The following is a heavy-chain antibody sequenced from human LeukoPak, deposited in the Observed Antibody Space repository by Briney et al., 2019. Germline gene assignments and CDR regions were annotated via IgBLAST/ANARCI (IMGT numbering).Heavy chain of an antibody. CDR2: ISSSSSYI. D-gene: IGHD5-18*01. V-gene: IGHV3-21*01. CDR3: ARVDVDTNYFDY. Sequence: GGSLRLSCAASGFTFSSYSMNWVRQAPGKGLEWVSSISSSSSYIYYADSVKGRFTISGDNAKNSLYLQMNSLRAEDTAVYYCARVDVDTNYFDYWGQGTLVTVSS. CDR1: GFTFSSYS. J-gene: IGHJ4*02.